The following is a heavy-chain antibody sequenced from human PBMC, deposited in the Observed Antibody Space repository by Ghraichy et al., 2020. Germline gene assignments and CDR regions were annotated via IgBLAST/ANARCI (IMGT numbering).Heavy chain of an antibody. CDR2: IRYDGSNK. V-gene: IGHV3-30*02. Sequence: GGSLRLSCAASGFTFSSYGMHWVRQAPGKGLEWVAFIRYDGSNKYYADSVKGRFTISRDNSKNTLYLQMNSLRAEDTAVYYCAKDSSDIVVVPVEDLLGWFDPWGQGTLVTVSS. J-gene: IGHJ5*02. D-gene: IGHD2-2*01. CDR3: AKDSSDIVVVPVEDLLGWFDP. CDR1: GFTFSSYG.